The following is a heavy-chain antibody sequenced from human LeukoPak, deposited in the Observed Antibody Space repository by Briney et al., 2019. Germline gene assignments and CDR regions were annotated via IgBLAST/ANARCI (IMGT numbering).Heavy chain of an antibody. V-gene: IGHV4-59*12. CDR2: IYYSGST. J-gene: IGHJ4*02. CDR3: ARVGVVVAAIYYFDY. Sequence: SETLSLTCTVSGGSISSYYWSWIRQPPGKGLEWIGYIYYSGSTNYNPSLKSRVTISVDTSKNQFSLKLSSVTAADTAVYYCARVGVVVAAIYYFDYWGQGTLVTVSS. D-gene: IGHD2-15*01. CDR1: GGSISSYY.